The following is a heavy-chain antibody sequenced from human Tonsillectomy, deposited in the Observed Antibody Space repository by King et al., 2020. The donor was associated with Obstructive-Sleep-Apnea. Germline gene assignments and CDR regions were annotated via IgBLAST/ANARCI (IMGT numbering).Heavy chain of an antibody. D-gene: IGHD4-17*01. V-gene: IGHV3-48*01. CDR1: GFTFRSYS. J-gene: IGHJ5*02. CDR2: ISSSSSTI. Sequence: EVQLVESGGGLVQPGGSLRLSCAASGFTFRSYSMNWVRQAPGKGLEWVSYISSSSSTIYYADSVKGRFTISRDNAKNSLYLQMNSLGAEDTSVYYCAVDYGDYLRFDPWGQGTLVTVSS. CDR3: AVDYGDYLRFDP.